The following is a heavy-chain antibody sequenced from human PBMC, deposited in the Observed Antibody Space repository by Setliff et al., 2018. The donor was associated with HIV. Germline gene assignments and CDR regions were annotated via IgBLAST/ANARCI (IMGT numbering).Heavy chain of an antibody. J-gene: IGHJ4*02. V-gene: IGHV4-59*12. Sequence: SETLSLTCTVSGGSISSYYWGWIRQPPGKRLEWIGYIYYTGSTNYNPSLKSRVTISLDTSKNQFSLNLSSVTAADTAVYYCARDKRAGYGHGAYDYWGQGTLVTVSS. CDR3: ARDKRAGYGHGAYDY. CDR2: IYYTGST. D-gene: IGHD5-18*01. CDR1: GGSISSYY.